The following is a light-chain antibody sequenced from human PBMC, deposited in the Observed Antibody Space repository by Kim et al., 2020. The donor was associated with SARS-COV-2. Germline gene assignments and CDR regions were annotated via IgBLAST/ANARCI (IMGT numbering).Light chain of an antibody. J-gene: IGLJ2*01. CDR3: ASWDDSLSGPV. V-gene: IGLV1-47*01. CDR2: RNN. Sequence: QRVTISCSGSSSNIGSNYVYWYQQRPGTAPNLLIYRNNQRPSGVPDRFSGSKSGTSASLAISGLRSEDEADYYCASWDDSLSGPVFGGGTQLTVL. CDR1: SSNIGSNY.